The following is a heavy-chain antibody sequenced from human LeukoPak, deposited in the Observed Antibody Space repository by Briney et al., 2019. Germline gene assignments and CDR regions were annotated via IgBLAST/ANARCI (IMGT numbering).Heavy chain of an antibody. CDR1: GFTFSSYS. J-gene: IGHJ6*03. Sequence: PGGSLRLSCAASGFTFSSYSMNWVRQAPGKGLEWVSYVSSSSSTIYYADSVKGRFTISRDNSKNTLYLQMNSLRTEDTAVYYCANTGASIVGATRGYYYMDVWGKGTTVTVSS. D-gene: IGHD1-26*01. CDR3: ANTGASIVGATRGYYYMDV. CDR2: VSSSSSTI. V-gene: IGHV3-48*01.